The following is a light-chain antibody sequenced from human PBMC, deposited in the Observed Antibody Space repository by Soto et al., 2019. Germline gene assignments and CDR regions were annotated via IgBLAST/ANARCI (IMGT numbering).Light chain of an antibody. CDR3: MIWYASSWV. J-gene: IGLJ3*02. CDR2: YKSDSDK. CDR1: SDINVGTYR. V-gene: IGLV5-45*03. Sequence: QLVLTQPSSLSASPGASASLTCTLRSDINVGTYRIYWYQQKPGSPPQYLLRYKSDSDKQQGSGVPSRFSGSKDASANVGILLISGLQSEDEADYYCMIWYASSWVFGGGTKLTVL.